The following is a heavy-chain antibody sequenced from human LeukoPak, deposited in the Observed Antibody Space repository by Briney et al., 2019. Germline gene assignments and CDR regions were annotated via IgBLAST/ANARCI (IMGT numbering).Heavy chain of an antibody. CDR2: IYPSDSDA. J-gene: IGHJ5*02. CDR3: ARRAVTAGFDP. V-gene: IGHV5-51*03. Sequence: GESLKISCKDSGYSFTSYWIGWVRQMPGKGLEWMGIIYPSDSDARYSPSFQGQVTISPDKSISTAYLQWSSLKASDTAMYYCARRAVTAGFDPWGQGTLVTVSS. CDR1: GYSFTSYW. D-gene: IGHD2-21*02.